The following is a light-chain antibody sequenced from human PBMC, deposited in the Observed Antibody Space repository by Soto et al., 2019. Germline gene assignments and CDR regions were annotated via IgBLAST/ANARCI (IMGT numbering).Light chain of an antibody. CDR3: QESYTSPAVS. V-gene: IGKV1-39*01. J-gene: IGKJ4*01. CDR1: QNIDNY. Sequence: DIQMTQSPSSLSASLGDRVTITCRASQNIDNYLNWYQQKPGKAPKLLIYATSTLQGGVPSRFSGSGSGTQFTLTISSLQAEDFATYFCQESYTSPAVSFGGGTKVDIK. CDR2: ATS.